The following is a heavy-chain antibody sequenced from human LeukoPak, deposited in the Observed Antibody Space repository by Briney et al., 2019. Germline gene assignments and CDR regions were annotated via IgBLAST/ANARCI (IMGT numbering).Heavy chain of an antibody. J-gene: IGHJ3*02. Sequence: GGSLRLSCAASGFTFSSYWIHWVRQAPGKGLVWVSRINSDGSSTSYADSVKGRFTISRDNAKNTLYLQMNSLRAEDTAVYYCARGDADYVVSGWQFDIWGQGTMVTVSS. CDR1: GFTFSSYW. D-gene: IGHD3-16*01. CDR3: ARGDADYVVSGWQFDI. V-gene: IGHV3-74*01. CDR2: INSDGSST.